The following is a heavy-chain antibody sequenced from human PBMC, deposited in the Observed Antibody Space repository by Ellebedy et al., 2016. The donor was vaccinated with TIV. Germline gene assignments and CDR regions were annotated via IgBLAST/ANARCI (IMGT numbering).Heavy chain of an antibody. J-gene: IGHJ4*02. CDR3: ARIDLFDY. V-gene: IGHV3-7*01. CDR2: IKQDGSEK. CDR1: GFTFSSYW. Sequence: GESLKISCAASGFTFSSYWMSWVRQAPGKGLEWVANIKQDGSEKYYVDSVKGRFTISRDNSKNTLYLQMNSLRAEDTAVYYCARIDLFDYWGQGTLVTVSS.